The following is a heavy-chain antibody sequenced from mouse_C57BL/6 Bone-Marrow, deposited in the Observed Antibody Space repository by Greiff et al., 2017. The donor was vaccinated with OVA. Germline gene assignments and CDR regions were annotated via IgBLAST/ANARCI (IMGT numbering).Heavy chain of an antibody. Sequence: EVQVVESGGGLVKPGGSLKLSCAASGFTFSYYGMHWVRQAPEKGLEWVAYSSSGSSTIYYADTVKGRFTISRDNAKNTLFLQMTSLRSEDTAMYYCARGDYYGSSYDYWGQGTTLTVSS. CDR2: SSSGSSTI. J-gene: IGHJ2*01. CDR3: ARGDYYGSSYDY. D-gene: IGHD1-1*01. V-gene: IGHV5-17*01. CDR1: GFTFSYYG.